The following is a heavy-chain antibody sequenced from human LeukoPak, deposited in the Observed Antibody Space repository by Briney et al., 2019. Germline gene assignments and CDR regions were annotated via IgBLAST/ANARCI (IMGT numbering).Heavy chain of an antibody. J-gene: IGHJ6*02. Sequence: GGSLRLSCAASGFTVSSNYMSWVRQAPGKGLEWVSVIYSGGSTYYADSVKGRFTISRHNSKNTLYLQMNSLRAEETAVYYCAREPPAAGYYYYGMDVWGQGTTVTVSS. V-gene: IGHV3-53*04. CDR2: IYSGGST. CDR3: AREPPAAGYYYYGMDV. CDR1: GFTVSSNY.